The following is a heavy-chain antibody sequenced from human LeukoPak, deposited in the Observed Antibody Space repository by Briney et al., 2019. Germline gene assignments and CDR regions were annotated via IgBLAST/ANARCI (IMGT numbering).Heavy chain of an antibody. V-gene: IGHV3-23*01. CDR1: GFTFSSYA. CDR3: AKDVKTMTDLDS. J-gene: IGHJ4*02. D-gene: IGHD1-1*01. Sequence: GGSLRLSCAASGFTFSSYAMSWVRQPPGKGLEWVSVISGGTTSTYYADSVKGRFTISRDSSKNILYLQMNSLRAEDTAVYYCAKDVKTMTDLDSWGQGTLVTVSS. CDR2: ISGGTTST.